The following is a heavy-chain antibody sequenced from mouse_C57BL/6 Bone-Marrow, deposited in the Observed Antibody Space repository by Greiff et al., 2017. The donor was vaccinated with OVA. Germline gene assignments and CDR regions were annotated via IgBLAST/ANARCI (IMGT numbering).Heavy chain of an antibody. CDR3: ARSAYYSNYFDY. CDR2: IDPSDSYT. V-gene: IGHV1-69*01. CDR1: GYTFTSYW. J-gene: IGHJ2*01. Sequence: VQLQQSGAELAKPGASVQLSCQASGYTFTSYWMHWVKQRPGQGLEWIGEIDPSDSYTNYNQKFKGKSTLTVDKSSSTAYMQLSSLTSEDSAVYYCARSAYYSNYFDYWGQGTTLTVSS. D-gene: IGHD2-5*01.